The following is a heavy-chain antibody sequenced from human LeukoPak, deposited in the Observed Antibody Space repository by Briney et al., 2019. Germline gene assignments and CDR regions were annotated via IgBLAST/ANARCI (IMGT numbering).Heavy chain of an antibody. CDR2: IYYTGST. J-gene: IGHJ4*02. D-gene: IGHD1-26*01. CDR3: ARVGGWEPKLHGVTFDY. Sequence: SETLCLTCTVSGGSISRYYWSWVRQPPGKGLEWIGYIYYTGSTNYNPSLKSRVTMSADTSKNQFSLKLSAVTAADTAVYFCARVGGWEPKLHGVTFDYLGQGTLVTVSS. V-gene: IGHV4-59*01. CDR1: GGSISRYY.